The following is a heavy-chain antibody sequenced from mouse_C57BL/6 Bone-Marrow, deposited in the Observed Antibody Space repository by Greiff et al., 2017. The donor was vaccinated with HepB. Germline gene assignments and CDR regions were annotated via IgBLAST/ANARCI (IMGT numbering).Heavy chain of an antibody. CDR2: INSGGSYT. V-gene: IGHV5-9-3*01. CDR3: ARAARALFDY. J-gene: IGHJ2*01. Sequence: EVKLVESGGGLVKPGGSLKLSCAASGFTFSSYAMSWVRQTPEKRLEWVATINSGGSYTYYPDSVKGRFTISRANAKNTMYLQMSRMRSEDTAMYYCARAARALFDYWGQGTTLTVSS. D-gene: IGHD3-1*01. CDR1: GFTFSSYA.